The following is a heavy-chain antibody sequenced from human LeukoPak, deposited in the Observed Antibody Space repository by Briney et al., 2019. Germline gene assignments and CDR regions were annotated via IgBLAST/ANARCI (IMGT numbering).Heavy chain of an antibody. Sequence: SQTLSLTCAISGDSVSSTSAAWHWIRQSPSRGLEWLGGTYYRSQWYNEYAASVISRITINSDTSKNHFSLQLNSVTPGDTAVYYCARGVTYSFDYWGQGTLVTVSS. J-gene: IGHJ4*02. V-gene: IGHV6-1*01. CDR3: ARGVTYSFDY. CDR2: TYYRSQWYN. CDR1: GDSVSSTSAA. D-gene: IGHD2-21*02.